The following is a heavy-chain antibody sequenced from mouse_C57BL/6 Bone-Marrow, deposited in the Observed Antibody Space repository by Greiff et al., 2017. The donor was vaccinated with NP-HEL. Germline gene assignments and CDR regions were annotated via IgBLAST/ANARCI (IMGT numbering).Heavy chain of an antibody. CDR1: GYTFTSYG. V-gene: IGHV1-81*01. Sequence: QVQLQQSGAELARPGASVKLSCKASGYTFTSYGISWVKQRTGQGLEWIGEIYPRSGNTYYNEKFKGKATLTADKSSSTAYMELRSLTSEDSAVSFWARSGDYSNSWFAYWGQGTLVTVSA. J-gene: IGHJ3*01. CDR3: ARSGDYSNSWFAY. D-gene: IGHD2-5*01. CDR2: IYPRSGNT.